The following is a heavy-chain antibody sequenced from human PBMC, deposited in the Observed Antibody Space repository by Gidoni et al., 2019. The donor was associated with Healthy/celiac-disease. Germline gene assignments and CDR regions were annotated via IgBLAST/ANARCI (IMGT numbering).Heavy chain of an antibody. J-gene: IGHJ5*02. CDR3: ARDSVRRLLWFGGDLGWFDP. CDR1: GGTFSSYA. CDR2: IIPIFGTA. V-gene: IGHV1-69*01. Sequence: QVQLVQSGAEVKKPGSSVKVSCKASGGTFSSYAISWVRQAPGQGLEWMGGIIPIFGTANYAQKFQGRVTITADESTSTAYMELSSLRSEDTAVYYCARDSVRRLLWFGGDLGWFDPWGQGTLVTVSS. D-gene: IGHD3-10*01.